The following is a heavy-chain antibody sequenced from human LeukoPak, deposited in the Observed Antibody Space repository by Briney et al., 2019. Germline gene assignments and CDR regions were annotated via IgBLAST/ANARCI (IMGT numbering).Heavy chain of an antibody. Sequence: ASVKVSCKASGYTFTSYAMNWVRQAPGQGLEWMGGIIPIFGTANYAQKFQGRVTITADESTSTAYMELSSLRSEDTAVYYCARAEAVTMVRGVITEYNWFDPWGQGTLVTVSS. CDR3: ARAEAVTMVRGVITEYNWFDP. V-gene: IGHV1-69*13. CDR2: IIPIFGTA. D-gene: IGHD3-10*01. J-gene: IGHJ5*02. CDR1: GYTFTSYA.